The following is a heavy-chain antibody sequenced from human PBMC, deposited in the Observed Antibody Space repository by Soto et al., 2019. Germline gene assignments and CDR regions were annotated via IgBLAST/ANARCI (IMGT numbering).Heavy chain of an antibody. Sequence: SETLSLTCTVAGGSMASGDQYWTWIRHRPGEGLEWFGYINHRGSLYYNPSLKSRVSMSVDTSKNQFSLNLSSVTAADTAVYYCARELPQRQGRNMDVWGQGTTVTVSS. CDR3: ARELPQRQGRNMDV. CDR1: GGSMASGDQY. J-gene: IGHJ6*02. D-gene: IGHD1-1*01. CDR2: INHRGSL. V-gene: IGHV4-31*03.